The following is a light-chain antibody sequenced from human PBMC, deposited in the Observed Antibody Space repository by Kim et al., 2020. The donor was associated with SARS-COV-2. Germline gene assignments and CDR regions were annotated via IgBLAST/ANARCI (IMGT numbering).Light chain of an antibody. Sequence: SYELTQPPSVSVSPGQTVTLTCSGKKLGDKYVAWYQQKAGQSPVLVIYQNNKRPSGIPERFSGSNSGNTATLTVSETHSMDEGDYYCQAWDTNPVFGGGT. V-gene: IGLV3-1*01. CDR1: KLGDKY. J-gene: IGLJ3*02. CDR2: QNN. CDR3: QAWDTNPV.